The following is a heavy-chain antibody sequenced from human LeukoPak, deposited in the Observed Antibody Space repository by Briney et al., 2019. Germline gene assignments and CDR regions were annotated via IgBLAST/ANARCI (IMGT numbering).Heavy chain of an antibody. CDR3: ARGGYYGSGNDFRFDP. CDR2: IHYTGST. Sequence: SETLSLTCTLSGGSISTYYWSWVRQPPGKGLEWIGYIHYTGSTNYNPSLKSRVTISVETSKNQFSLKLKSVTAADTAVYYCARGGYYGSGNDFRFDPWGQGTLVTVSS. CDR1: GGSISTYY. D-gene: IGHD3-10*01. J-gene: IGHJ5*02. V-gene: IGHV4-59*01.